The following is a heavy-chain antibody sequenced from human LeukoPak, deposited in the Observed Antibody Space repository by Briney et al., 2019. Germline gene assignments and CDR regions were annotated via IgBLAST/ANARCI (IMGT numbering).Heavy chain of an antibody. CDR2: FDPEHSET. J-gene: IGHJ3*01. V-gene: IGHV1-24*01. Sequence: ASVKVSCKVSGYTLTELSIHWVRQAPGKGLEWMGGFDPEHSETIYAQKFQGRVTMTEDTSTDTAYMELSSLRSEDTAVYYCATGRLYYDRRGYYENDAFDLWGHGTMVTVTS. CDR1: GYTLTELS. CDR3: ATGRLYYDRRGYYENDAFDL. D-gene: IGHD3-22*01.